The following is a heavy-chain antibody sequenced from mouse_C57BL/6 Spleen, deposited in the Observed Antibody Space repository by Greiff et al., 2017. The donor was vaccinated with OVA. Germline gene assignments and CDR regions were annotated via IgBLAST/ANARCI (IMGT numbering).Heavy chain of an antibody. CDR3: ARPYDRSGYFDD. D-gene: IGHD3-2*02. CDR2: IDPSDSYT. J-gene: IGHJ2*01. CDR1: GYTFTSYW. V-gene: IGHV1-69*01. Sequence: QVQLQQPGAELVMPGASVKLSCKASGYTFTSYWMHWVKQRPGQGLEWIGEIDPSDSYTNYKQKLKGKATLTVEKSSSTAYMQRSSLTSEDSAVYYWARPYDRSGYFDDGGQGTTRTVSS.